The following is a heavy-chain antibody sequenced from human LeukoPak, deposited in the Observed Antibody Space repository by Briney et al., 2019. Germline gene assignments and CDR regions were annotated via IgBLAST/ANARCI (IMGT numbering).Heavy chain of an antibody. CDR1: GFTFSSYS. J-gene: IGHJ4*02. Sequence: PGGSLRLSCAASGFTFSSYSMNWVRQAPGKGLEWVSYISSSSSTIYYADSVKGRFTISRDNAKNSLYLQMNSLRAEDTAVYYCARSRRPLTGYYTDWGQGTLVTVSS. D-gene: IGHD3-9*01. V-gene: IGHV3-48*01. CDR2: ISSSSSTI. CDR3: ARSRRPLTGYYTD.